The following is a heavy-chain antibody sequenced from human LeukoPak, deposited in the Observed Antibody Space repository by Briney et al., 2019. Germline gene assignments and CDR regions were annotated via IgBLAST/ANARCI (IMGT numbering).Heavy chain of an antibody. V-gene: IGHV4-34*01. CDR1: GGSFSGYY. D-gene: IGHD6-13*01. CDR3: ARGRMWDSSSWYYFDY. CDR2: INHSGST. J-gene: IGHJ4*02. Sequence: SETLSLTCAVYGGSFSGYYWSWIPQPPGKGLEWIGEINHSGSTNYNPSLKSRVTISVDTTKNQFSLKLSSVTAADTAVYDCARGRMWDSSSWYYFDYWGQGTLVTVSS.